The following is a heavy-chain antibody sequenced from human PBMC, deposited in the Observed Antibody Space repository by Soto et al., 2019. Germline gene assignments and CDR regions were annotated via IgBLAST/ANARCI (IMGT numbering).Heavy chain of an antibody. CDR2: IYHSGST. V-gene: IGHV4-4*02. D-gene: IGHD6-19*01. CDR3: ARRDSSGWDSDAFDI. CDR1: SGSISSSNW. J-gene: IGHJ3*02. Sequence: SETLSLTCAVSSGSISSSNWWSWVRQPPGKGLEWIGEIYHSGSTNYNPSLKSRVTISVDKSKNQFSLKLSSVTAADTAVYYCARRDSSGWDSDAFDIWGQGTMVTVSS.